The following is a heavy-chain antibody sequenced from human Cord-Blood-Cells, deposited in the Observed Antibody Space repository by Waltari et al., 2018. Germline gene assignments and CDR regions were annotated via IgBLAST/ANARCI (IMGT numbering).Heavy chain of an antibody. CDR1: GYSFTSYW. J-gene: IGHJ4*02. V-gene: IGHV5-51*01. Sequence: AEVKKPGESLKISCKGSGYSFTSYWIGWVRQMPGKGLEWMGIIYPGDSDTRYSPSFQGQVTISADKSISTAYLQWSSLKASDTAMYYCARLSEMATIITPFGYWGQGTLVTVSS. D-gene: IGHD5-12*01. CDR3: ARLSEMATIITPFGY. CDR2: IYPGDSDT.